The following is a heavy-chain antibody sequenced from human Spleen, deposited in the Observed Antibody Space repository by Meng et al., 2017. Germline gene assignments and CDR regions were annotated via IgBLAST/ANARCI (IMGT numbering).Heavy chain of an antibody. CDR1: GYTFTSYG. Sequence: ASVKVSCKASGYTFTSYGISWVRQAPGQGLEWMGWISAYNGNTNYAQKLQGRVTMTTDTSTSTAYMELRSLRSDDTAVYYCARGKDGDRVYDYYGMDVWGQGTTVTVSS. D-gene: IGHD7-27*01. CDR3: ARGKDGDRVYDYYGMDV. J-gene: IGHJ6*02. CDR2: ISAYNGNT. V-gene: IGHV1-18*01.